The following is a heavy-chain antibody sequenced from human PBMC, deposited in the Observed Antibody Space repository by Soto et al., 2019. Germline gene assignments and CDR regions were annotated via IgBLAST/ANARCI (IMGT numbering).Heavy chain of an antibody. J-gene: IGHJ5*02. CDR1: GGTFSSYA. CDR2: IIPIFGTA. D-gene: IGHD1-26*01. V-gene: IGHV1-69*01. CDR3: ARRIVGATVGWFDP. Sequence: QVQLVQSGAEVKKPGSSVKVSCKASGGTFSSYAISWVRQAPGQGLEWMGGIIPIFGTANYAQKFQGRVTITADEATSTAYMGLSSLRSEDTAVYYCARRIVGATVGWFDPWGQGTLVTVSS.